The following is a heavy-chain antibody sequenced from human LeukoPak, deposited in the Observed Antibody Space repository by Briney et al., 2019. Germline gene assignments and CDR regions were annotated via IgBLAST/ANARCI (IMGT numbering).Heavy chain of an antibody. CDR3: ATLSLNSVVVPAARYYYYYMDV. Sequence: ASVKVSCKVSGYTLTELSMHWVRQAPGKGLEWMGGFDPEDGETIYAQKFQGRVTMTEDTSTDTAYMELSSLRSEDTAVYYCATLSLNSVVVPAARYYYYYMDVWGKGTTVTVSS. D-gene: IGHD2-2*01. CDR2: FDPEDGET. CDR1: GYTLTELS. J-gene: IGHJ6*03. V-gene: IGHV1-24*01.